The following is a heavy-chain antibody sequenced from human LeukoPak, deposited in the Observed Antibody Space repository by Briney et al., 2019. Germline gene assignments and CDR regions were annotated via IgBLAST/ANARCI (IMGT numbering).Heavy chain of an antibody. V-gene: IGHV4-34*01. CDR3: ARGPPLAYYGTGGYYFFDY. D-gene: IGHD3-22*01. Sequence: PSETPSLTCSAYGGSFGGYFWSWIRQPPGEGLERIGEVNNSGSTNYNPSLKSRVTISVDTSRTQFSLNLRSVTAADTAVYYCARGPPLAYYGTGGYYFFDYWGQGILVTLSP. CDR1: GGSFGGYF. J-gene: IGHJ4*02. CDR2: VNNSGST.